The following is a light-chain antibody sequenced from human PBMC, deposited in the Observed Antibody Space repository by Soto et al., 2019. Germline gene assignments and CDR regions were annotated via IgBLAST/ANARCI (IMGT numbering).Light chain of an antibody. V-gene: IGKV1D-12*01. CDR2: TAS. CDR1: QDIDSW. Sequence: DIQMTQSPSSVSASVGDRVIISCRASQDIDSWLAWFQHKPGKAPKLLISTASSLQSGVPSRFSGSGSGTDFTLTIASLQFEDFATYYCLQSDTFPYTFGLGTKLEI. CDR3: LQSDTFPYT. J-gene: IGKJ2*01.